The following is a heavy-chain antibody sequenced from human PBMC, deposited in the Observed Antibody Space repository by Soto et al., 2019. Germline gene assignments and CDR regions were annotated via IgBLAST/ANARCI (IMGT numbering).Heavy chain of an antibody. D-gene: IGHD1-1*01. Sequence: QVHLVQSGAEVKKPGASVKVSCQASGYAFTTYGITWVRQAPGQGLEWMGWISAHNGNTNYAQKLQGRVTVTRDTSTSTAYMELRSLRSDDTAVYYCARGRYGDYWGQGALVPVSS. CDR1: GYAFTTYG. CDR3: ARGRYGDY. V-gene: IGHV1-18*01. CDR2: ISAHNGNT. J-gene: IGHJ4*02.